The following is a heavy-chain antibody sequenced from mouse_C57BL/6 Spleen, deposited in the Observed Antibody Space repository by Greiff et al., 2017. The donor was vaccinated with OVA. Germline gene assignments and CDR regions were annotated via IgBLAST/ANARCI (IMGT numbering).Heavy chain of an antibody. J-gene: IGHJ2*01. CDR3: AREILGLRYGFDY. Sequence: QVHVKQPGTDLVKPGASVKLSCKASGYTFTSYWMHWVKQRPGQGLEWIGNINPSNGGTNYNEKFKSKATLTVDKSSSTAYMQLSSLTSEDSAVYYCAREILGLRYGFDYWGQGTTLTVSS. CDR1: GYTFTSYW. CDR2: INPSNGGT. V-gene: IGHV1-53*01. D-gene: IGHD1-1*01.